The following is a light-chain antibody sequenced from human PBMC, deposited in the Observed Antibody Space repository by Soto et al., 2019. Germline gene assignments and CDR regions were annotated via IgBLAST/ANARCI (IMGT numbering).Light chain of an antibody. J-gene: IGKJ5*01. CDR3: QQYDNLPT. V-gene: IGKV1-33*01. Sequence: DIQMTQSPSSLSASVGYRVTITCQASHDISNYLNWYQQKPGKAPKLLIYDASNLETGVPSRFSGSGSGADFTFTISSLQPEDIATYYCQQYDNLPTFGQGTRLEI. CDR2: DAS. CDR1: HDISNY.